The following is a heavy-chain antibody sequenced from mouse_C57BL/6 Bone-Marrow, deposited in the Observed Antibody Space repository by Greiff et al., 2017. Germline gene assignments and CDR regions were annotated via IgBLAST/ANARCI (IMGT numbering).Heavy chain of an antibody. CDR2: INPNYGTT. Sequence: LVESGPELVKPGASVKISCKASGYSFTDYNMNWVKQSNGQSLEWIGVINPNYGTTSYNQKFKGKATLTVDQSSSTAYMQLNSLTSEDSAVYYCARGDYGSSYGYYAMDYGGQGTSVTVSS. CDR1: GYSFTDYN. J-gene: IGHJ4*01. D-gene: IGHD1-1*01. V-gene: IGHV1-39*01. CDR3: ARGDYGSSYGYYAMDY.